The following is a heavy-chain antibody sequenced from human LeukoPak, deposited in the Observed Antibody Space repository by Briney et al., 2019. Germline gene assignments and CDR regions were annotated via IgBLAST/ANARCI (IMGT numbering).Heavy chain of an antibody. J-gene: IGHJ4*02. CDR1: GFTFSSYA. V-gene: IGHV3-23*01. CDR3: ATRGVIVVVTAIRDY. D-gene: IGHD2-21*02. CDR2: ISGSGGST. Sequence: GGSLRLSCAASGFTFSSYAMSWVRQAPGKGLDWVSAISGSGGSTYYADSVKGRFTISRDNSKNTLYLKMNSLRAEDTAVYYCATRGVIVVVTAIRDYWGQGTLVTVSS.